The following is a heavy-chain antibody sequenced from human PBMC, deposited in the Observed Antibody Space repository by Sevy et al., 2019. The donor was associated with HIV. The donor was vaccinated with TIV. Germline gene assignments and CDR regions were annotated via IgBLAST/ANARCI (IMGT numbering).Heavy chain of an antibody. CDR1: GFTFSTYA. J-gene: IGHJ4*02. CDR3: ARDGGYDSRGYDLSNY. Sequence: GGSLRLSCAASGFTFSTYAMHWVRQAPGKGLEWVAVISYDGSNTYYADSVKGRCTISRDSSKNTLYLQMNSLRAEDTAVYFCARDGGYDSRGYDLSNYWGQGTLVTVSS. CDR2: ISYDGSNT. D-gene: IGHD3-22*01. V-gene: IGHV3-30-3*01.